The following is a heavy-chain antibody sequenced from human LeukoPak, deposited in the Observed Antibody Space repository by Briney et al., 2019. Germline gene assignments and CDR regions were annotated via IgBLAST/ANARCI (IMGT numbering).Heavy chain of an antibody. V-gene: IGHV3-23*01. CDR3: AHWGRSGPFDY. CDR1: GFPFAGYA. D-gene: IGHD3-10*01. CDR2: IGGSSGST. Sequence: QPGGSLRPSCAASGFPFAGYAMTWVGQAPGKGREGVSLIGGSSGSTHYAGGVQRRLTISRDNSKNALYLRMNRLRAEDTAVYYCAHWGRSGPFDYWGQATLVTVSS. J-gene: IGHJ4*02.